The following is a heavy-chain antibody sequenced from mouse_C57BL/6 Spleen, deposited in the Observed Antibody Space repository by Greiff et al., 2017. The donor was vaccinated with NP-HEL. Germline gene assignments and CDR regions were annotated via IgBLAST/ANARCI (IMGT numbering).Heavy chain of an antibody. J-gene: IGHJ1*03. Sequence: EVKLQESGGGLVQPKGSLKLSCAASGFSFNTYAMNWVRQAPGKGLEWVARIRSKSNNYATYYADSVKDRFTISRDDSESMLYLQMNNLKTEDTAMYYCVRYGSYGWYFDVWGTGTTVTVSS. CDR2: IRSKSNNYAT. CDR3: VRYGSYGWYFDV. D-gene: IGHD2-10*02. V-gene: IGHV10-1*01. CDR1: GFSFNTYA.